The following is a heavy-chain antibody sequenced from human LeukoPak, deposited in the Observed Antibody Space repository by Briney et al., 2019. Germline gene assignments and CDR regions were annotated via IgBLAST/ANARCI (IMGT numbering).Heavy chain of an antibody. D-gene: IGHD3-3*01. V-gene: IGHV3-21*01. Sequence: PGGSLRLSCAASGFTFSSYWMNWARQAPGKGLEWVSSISSSSSYIYYADSVKGRFTISRDNSKNTLYLQMNSLRAEDTAVYYCAKDPTYDFWSGYPRDYWGQGTLVTVSS. CDR3: AKDPTYDFWSGYPRDY. CDR2: ISSSSSYI. J-gene: IGHJ4*02. CDR1: GFTFSSYW.